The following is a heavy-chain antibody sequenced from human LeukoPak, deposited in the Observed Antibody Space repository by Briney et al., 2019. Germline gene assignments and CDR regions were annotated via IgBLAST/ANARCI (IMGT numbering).Heavy chain of an antibody. CDR2: IGSRSSYI. CDR3: ARDSSLEMATISSFDY. CDR1: GLTFSNYY. V-gene: IGHV3-21*06. D-gene: IGHD5-24*01. J-gene: IGHJ4*02. Sequence: GGSLRLSCAASGLTFSNYYMNWVRQAPGKGLEWVSSIGSRSSYIYYADSVKGRFTIFRDNAKNSLYLQMNSLRAEDTAVYYCARDSSLEMATISSFDYWGQGTLVTVSS.